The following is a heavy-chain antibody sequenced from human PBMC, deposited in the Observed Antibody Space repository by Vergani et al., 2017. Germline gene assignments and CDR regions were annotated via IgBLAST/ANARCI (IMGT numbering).Heavy chain of an antibody. Sequence: EVQLLESGGGFVQPGGSLRLTCAASEFTFSNYAMNWVRQAPGKGLEWVSGISCKVVSAYYTDSVKGRFTISRANSKHMLFLQMNNLRTEDTAIYYCAKQYFVSGNYLFDYWGQGTLVTVSS. CDR2: ISCKVVSA. J-gene: IGHJ4*02. CDR3: AKQYFVSGNYLFDY. V-gene: IGHV3-23*01. D-gene: IGHD3-10*01. CDR1: EFTFSNYA.